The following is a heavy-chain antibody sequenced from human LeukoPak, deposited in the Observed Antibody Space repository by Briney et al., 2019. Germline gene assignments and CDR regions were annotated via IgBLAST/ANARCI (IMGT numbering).Heavy chain of an antibody. CDR3: ARLGYSSGWYWFDP. CDR2: IYHSGST. CDR1: GGSISSSNW. D-gene: IGHD6-19*01. V-gene: IGHV4-4*02. Sequence: PSGTLSLTCAVSGGSISSSNWWSWVRQPPGQGLEWIGEIYHSGSTNYNPSLKSRVTISVDKSKNQFSLKLSSVTAADTAVYYCARLGYSSGWYWFDPWGQGTLVTVSS. J-gene: IGHJ5*02.